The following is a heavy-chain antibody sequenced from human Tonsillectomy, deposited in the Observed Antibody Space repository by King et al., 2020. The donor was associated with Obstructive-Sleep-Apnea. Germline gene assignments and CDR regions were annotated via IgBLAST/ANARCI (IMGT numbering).Heavy chain of an antibody. V-gene: IGHV1-58*02. CDR1: GFTFTASA. Sequence: QLVESGPEVKKPGTSVKVSCKASGFTFTASAIQWVRQARGQRFEWIGWIVVGIGNTNYAQNFQERVTFTRDVSTSTAYMELSSLRSEDTAVYYCAARGSGKIYYYGMDVWGQGTTVTVSS. CDR3: AARGSGKIYYYGMDV. J-gene: IGHJ6*02. CDR2: IVVGIGNT. D-gene: IGHD3-10*01.